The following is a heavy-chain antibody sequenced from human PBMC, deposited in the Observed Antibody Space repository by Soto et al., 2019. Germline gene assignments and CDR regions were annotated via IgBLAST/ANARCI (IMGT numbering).Heavy chain of an antibody. CDR2: IKQDGSEK. D-gene: IGHD3-3*01. Sequence: GGSLRLSCAASGFTFSSYWMSWVRQAPGKGLEWVANIKQDGSEKYYVDSVKGRFTISRDNAKNSLYLQMNSLRAEDTAVYYCARDRGGLDFWSGYYSGYSGYDGGSYWYFDIWGRGTLVTVSS. CDR1: GFTFSSYW. J-gene: IGHJ2*01. V-gene: IGHV3-7*01. CDR3: ARDRGGLDFWSGYYSGYSGYDGGSYWYFDI.